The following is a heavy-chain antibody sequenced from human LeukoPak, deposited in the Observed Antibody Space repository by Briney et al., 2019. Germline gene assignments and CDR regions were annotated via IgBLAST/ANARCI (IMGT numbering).Heavy chain of an antibody. J-gene: IGHJ4*02. D-gene: IGHD2/OR15-2a*01. V-gene: IGHV4-39*07. CDR1: GGSISSSSYY. CDR2: IYYSGST. CDR3: ARESNPLFPNDY. Sequence: PSETLSLTCTASGGSISSSSYYWGWIRQPPGKGLEWIGSIYYSGSTYYNPSLKSRVTISVDTSKNQFSLKLSSVTAADTAVYYCARESNPLFPNDYWGQGTLVTVSS.